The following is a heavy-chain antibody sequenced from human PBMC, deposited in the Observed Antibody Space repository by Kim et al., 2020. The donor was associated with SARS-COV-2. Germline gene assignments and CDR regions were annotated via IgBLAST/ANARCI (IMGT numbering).Heavy chain of an antibody. Sequence: GGSLRLSCAASGFTFDDYAMHWVRQAPGKGLEWVSGISWNSGSIGYADSVKGRFTISRDNAKNSLYLQMNSLRAEDTALYYCAKDKRGGYSYGYVDYWGQGTLVTVSS. CDR2: ISWNSGSI. D-gene: IGHD5-18*01. V-gene: IGHV3-9*01. J-gene: IGHJ4*02. CDR1: GFTFDDYA. CDR3: AKDKRGGYSYGYVDY.